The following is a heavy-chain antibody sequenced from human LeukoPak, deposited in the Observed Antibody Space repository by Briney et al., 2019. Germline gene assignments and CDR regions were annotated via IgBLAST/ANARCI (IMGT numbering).Heavy chain of an antibody. V-gene: IGHV3-21*01. CDR3: ARAPGVVPAAIDY. CDR1: GFTFSNAW. CDR2: ISSSSSYI. J-gene: IGHJ4*02. Sequence: GGSLRLSCAASGFTFSNAWMNWVRQAPGKGLEWVSSISSSSSYIYYADSVKGRFTISRDNAKNSLYLQMNSLRAEDTAVYYCARAPGVVPAAIDYWGQGTLVTVSS. D-gene: IGHD2-2*01.